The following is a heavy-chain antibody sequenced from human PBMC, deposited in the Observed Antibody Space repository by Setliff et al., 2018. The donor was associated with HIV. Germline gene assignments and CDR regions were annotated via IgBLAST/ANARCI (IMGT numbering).Heavy chain of an antibody. J-gene: IGHJ4*02. CDR2: ISGSGGST. V-gene: IGHV3-23*01. Sequence: GGSLRLSCAASGFTFSSYAMSWVRQAPGKGLEWVSAISGSGGSTYYAESVKGRFTVSRDNSNNTVYLQMNSLRAEDTAMYYCAKTQTVITVYGPFDSWGQGTPVTVSS. D-gene: IGHD4-4*01. CDR1: GFTFSSYA. CDR3: AKTQTVITVYGPFDS.